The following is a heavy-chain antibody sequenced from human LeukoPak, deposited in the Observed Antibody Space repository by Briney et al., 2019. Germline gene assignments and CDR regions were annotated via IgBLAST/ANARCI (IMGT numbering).Heavy chain of an antibody. CDR3: ARDGSGSIDLDH. D-gene: IGHD3-3*01. CDR1: GFTYSAYW. CDR2: VDNDGRGT. J-gene: IGHJ4*02. V-gene: IGHV3-74*01. Sequence: GGSLGLSCSASGFTYSAYWMHWVRQAPGKGLVWVSYVDNDGRGTAYVDSVKGRFTISRDNAKNTVYLQMNSLRVDDTAVYYCARDGSGSIDLDHWGQGTLATVSS.